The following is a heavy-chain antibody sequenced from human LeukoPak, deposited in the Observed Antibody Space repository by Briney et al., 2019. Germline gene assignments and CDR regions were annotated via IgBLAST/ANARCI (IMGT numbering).Heavy chain of an antibody. Sequence: GGSLRLSCAASGFTFSSYAMGWVRQAPGKGLEWVSAISGSGGSTYYADSVKGRSTISRDNSKNTLYLQMNSLRAEDTAVYYCAREYPTDSSSWHRYFDYWGQGTLVTVSS. D-gene: IGHD6-13*01. V-gene: IGHV3-23*01. CDR3: AREYPTDSSSWHRYFDY. J-gene: IGHJ4*02. CDR2: ISGSGGST. CDR1: GFTFSSYA.